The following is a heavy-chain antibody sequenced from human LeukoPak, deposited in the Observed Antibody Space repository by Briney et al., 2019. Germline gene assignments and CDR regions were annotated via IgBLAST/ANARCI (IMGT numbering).Heavy chain of an antibody. Sequence: ASVKVSCKASGYTFTSYGISWVRQAPGQGLEWMGWISAHNGNTKNAQKIQGRVTMTTDTSTSTAYMELRSLGSDGTAVYYCARDAPGRNYGDYRELDYWGQGTLVTVSS. V-gene: IGHV1-18*01. CDR2: ISAHNGNT. J-gene: IGHJ4*02. CDR1: GYTFTSYG. D-gene: IGHD4-17*01. CDR3: ARDAPGRNYGDYRELDY.